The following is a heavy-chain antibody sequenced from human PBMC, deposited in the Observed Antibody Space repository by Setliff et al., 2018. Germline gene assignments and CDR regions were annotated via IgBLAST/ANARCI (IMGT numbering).Heavy chain of an antibody. CDR3: ARAQVVFAISAPAWYFEI. D-gene: IGHD2-21*01. J-gene: IGHJ2*01. V-gene: IGHV4-34*01. Sequence: SETLSLTCAVYGGSFSTYFWSWIRQPPGKGLEWIGEINQSGSANYNPSLKSRASLSVDTSEKQLSLTLNSVTVADTAVYYCARAQVVFAISAPAWYFEIWGRGTQVTVSS. CDR1: GGSFSTYF. CDR2: INQSGSA.